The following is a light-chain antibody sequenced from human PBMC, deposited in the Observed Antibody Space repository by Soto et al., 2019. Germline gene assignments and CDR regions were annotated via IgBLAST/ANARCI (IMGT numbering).Light chain of an antibody. CDR3: QQRSNWPIT. J-gene: IGKJ5*01. CDR1: QSVSSY. V-gene: IGKV3-11*01. CDR2: DAS. Sequence: VLTQSPATLSLSPGERATLSCRTSQSVSSYFAWYQQKPGRAPRLLIYDASNRATGIPARFIGSGSGTDFTLTISSLDPEDFAVYYCQQRSNWPITFGQGTRLEIK.